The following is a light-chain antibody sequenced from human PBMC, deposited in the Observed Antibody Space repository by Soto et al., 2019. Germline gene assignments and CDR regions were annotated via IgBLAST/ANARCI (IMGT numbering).Light chain of an antibody. CDR3: CSYAGSSTYV. Sequence: QSALTQPASASGSPGQSITISCTGTSSDVGSYNLVSWYQQYPGKAPKLIIYEGSKRPSGVSNRFSGSKSGNTASLTISGLQAEDEADYYCCSYAGSSTYVFGGGTKLTVL. CDR2: EGS. J-gene: IGLJ2*01. CDR1: SSDVGSYNL. V-gene: IGLV2-23*01.